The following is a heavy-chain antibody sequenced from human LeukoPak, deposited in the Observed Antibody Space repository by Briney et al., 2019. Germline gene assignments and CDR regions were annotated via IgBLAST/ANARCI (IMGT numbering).Heavy chain of an antibody. CDR3: ATYYYASGNYYNYIYY. Sequence: PGGSLRLSCAASGFTFSRYGMHWVRQAPGKGLEWVAFIRYDESDKKYKDSVKGRFTVSKDNSKDTVSLQMHSLRVEDTAVYYCATYYYASGNYYNYIYYWGQGALVTVSS. CDR2: IRYDESDK. V-gene: IGHV3-30*02. J-gene: IGHJ4*02. CDR1: GFTFSRYG. D-gene: IGHD3-10*01.